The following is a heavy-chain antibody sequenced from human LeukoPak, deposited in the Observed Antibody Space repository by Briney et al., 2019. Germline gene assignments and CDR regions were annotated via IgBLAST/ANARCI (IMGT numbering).Heavy chain of an antibody. J-gene: IGHJ4*02. V-gene: IGHV3-21*01. Sequence: GGPLRLSCAASGFTFSSYSMNWVRQAPGKGLEWVSSISSSSSYIYYADSVKGRFTISRDNAKNSLYLQMNSLRAEDTAVYYCAAGQLVRNYFDYWGQGTLVTVSS. CDR1: GFTFSSYS. CDR2: ISSSSSYI. D-gene: IGHD6-6*01. CDR3: AAGQLVRNYFDY.